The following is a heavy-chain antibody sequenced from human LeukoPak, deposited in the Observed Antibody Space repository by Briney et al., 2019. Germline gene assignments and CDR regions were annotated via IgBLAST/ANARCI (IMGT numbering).Heavy chain of an antibody. D-gene: IGHD6-19*01. CDR2: ISYDESSK. CDR1: GFTFRNFG. CDR3: AKDPSTIYSSGLDY. Sequence: GGSLRLSCAASGFTFRNFGMHWVRQAPGKGLEWVAFISYDESSKKYAESVKGRFAISRDNSRNTLYLQMDSLGAEDTAVYYSAKDPSTIYSSGLDYWGQGTQVTVAS. V-gene: IGHV3-30*02. J-gene: IGHJ4*02.